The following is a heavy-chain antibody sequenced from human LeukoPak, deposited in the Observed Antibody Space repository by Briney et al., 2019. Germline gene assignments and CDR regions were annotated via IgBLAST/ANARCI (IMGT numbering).Heavy chain of an antibody. CDR2: IYHSGAT. V-gene: IGHV4-4*02. J-gene: IGHJ3*02. Sequence: SETLSLTCAVSGGSISSSSSNCWTWVRQPPGKGLEWIGEIYHSGATNYNPSLKSRVAMLLDKSKNQFSLKLNSVTAADTAVYYCARGRGAFDIWGQGTMVTVSS. CDR1: GGSISSSSSNC. CDR3: ARGRGAFDI.